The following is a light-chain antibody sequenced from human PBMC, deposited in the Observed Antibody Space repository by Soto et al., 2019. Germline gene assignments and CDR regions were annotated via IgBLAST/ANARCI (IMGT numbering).Light chain of an antibody. CDR2: AAS. CDR3: QQSYSTPRT. V-gene: IGKV3-20*01. J-gene: IGKJ2*01. Sequence: EIVLTQSPGTLSLSPGERATLSCRASQSVSSTYLAWYQQKPGQAPRLLIYAASSRETGIPDTFSGSGSGTDFTLTISRLEPEDFATYYCQQSYSTPRTFGQGTTLEIK. CDR1: QSVSSTY.